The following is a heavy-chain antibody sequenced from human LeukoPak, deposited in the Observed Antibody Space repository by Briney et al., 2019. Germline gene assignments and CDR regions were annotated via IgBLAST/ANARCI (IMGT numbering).Heavy chain of an antibody. D-gene: IGHD1-1*01. CDR1: GYTFTNYW. Sequence: GESLKVSCKAYGYTFTNYWIGWVRLMPGEGLEGMGVIYPGESDTRYSPSFQGQVTISADKSINTAFLQWSSLKASDTAIYYCARRGGNYNDLTYWGQGTLVTVSS. J-gene: IGHJ4*02. CDR2: IYPGESDT. V-gene: IGHV5-51*01. CDR3: ARRGGNYNDLTY.